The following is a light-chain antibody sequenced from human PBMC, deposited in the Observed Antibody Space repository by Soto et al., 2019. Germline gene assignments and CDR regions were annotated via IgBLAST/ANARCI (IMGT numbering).Light chain of an antibody. V-gene: IGLV4-69*01. CDR2: LNSDGSH. CDR3: QTWGTDIVV. CDR1: SGHSSYA. J-gene: IGLJ2*01. Sequence: QLVLTQSPSASASLGASVKLTCTLSSGHSSYAIAWHQQQPEKGPRYLMKLNSDGSHSKGDGIPDRFSGSSSGAERYLTISSLQSEDEADDYCQTWGTDIVVFGGGTQLTVL.